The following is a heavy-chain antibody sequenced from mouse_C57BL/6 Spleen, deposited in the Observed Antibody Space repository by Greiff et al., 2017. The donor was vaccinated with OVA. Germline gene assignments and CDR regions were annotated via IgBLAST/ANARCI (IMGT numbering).Heavy chain of an antibody. Sequence: QVQLQQSGAELVRPGASVTLSCKASGYTFTDYEMHWVKQTPVHGLEWIGAIDPETGGTAYNQKFKGKAILTADKSSSTAYMELRSLTSEDSAVYYCTRPELGQDFDYWGQGTTLTVSS. V-gene: IGHV1-15*01. J-gene: IGHJ2*01. CDR2: IDPETGGT. CDR1: GYTFTDYE. CDR3: TRPELGQDFDY. D-gene: IGHD4-1*01.